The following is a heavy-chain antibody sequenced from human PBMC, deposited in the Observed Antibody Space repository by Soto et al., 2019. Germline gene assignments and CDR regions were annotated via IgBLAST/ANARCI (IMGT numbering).Heavy chain of an antibody. CDR3: ARDLTRVTIAGFDP. Sequence: QVQLQESGPGLVKPSETLSLTCTVSGGSISSYYWNWIRQSPGKGLEWIGNIYYTGSTNYNPSLNCRVTMSIDTYKNQFSLKLSSVTAVDTAVYYCARDLTRVTIAGFDPWGQGALVTGSS. D-gene: IGHD6-13*01. V-gene: IGHV4-59*01. J-gene: IGHJ5*02. CDR2: IYYTGST. CDR1: GGSISSYY.